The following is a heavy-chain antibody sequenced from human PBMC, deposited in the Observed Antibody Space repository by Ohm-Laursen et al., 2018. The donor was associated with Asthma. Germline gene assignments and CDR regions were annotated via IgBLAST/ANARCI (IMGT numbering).Heavy chain of an antibody. CDR3: VRETEVVGVVSFGY. V-gene: IGHV1-18*01. Sequence: ASVKVSCKASGYTFTNYGFSWVRQAPGQGLEWMGWISAYYGSTHFAQKFQGRVTLTTDTSTTTAYMELRSLRSDDTAVYFCVRETEVVGVVSFGYWGQGTLVTV. J-gene: IGHJ4*02. CDR1: GYTFTNYG. D-gene: IGHD1-26*01. CDR2: ISAYYGST.